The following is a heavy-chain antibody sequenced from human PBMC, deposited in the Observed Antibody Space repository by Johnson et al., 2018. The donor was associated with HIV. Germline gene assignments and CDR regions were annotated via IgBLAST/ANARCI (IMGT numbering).Heavy chain of an antibody. V-gene: IGHV3-30-3*01. CDR2: ISYDGSNK. CDR3: AREMVAAKDAFDI. CDR1: GFTFSDYA. J-gene: IGHJ3*02. D-gene: IGHD2-15*01. Sequence: QVPLVESGGNVVQPGRSLRLSCAASGFTFSDYAMHWVRQAPGKGLEWVAVISYDGSNKYYPDSVKRRFTISRDNFKNTLYLQMDSLRAEDTAVYFCAREMVAAKDAFDIWGQGTMVTVSS.